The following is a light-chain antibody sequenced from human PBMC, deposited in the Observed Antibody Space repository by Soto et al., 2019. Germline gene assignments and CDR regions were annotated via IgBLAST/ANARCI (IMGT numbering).Light chain of an antibody. CDR3: QQRTNWPIT. CDR2: DAS. CDR1: QSVSSS. V-gene: IGKV3-11*01. Sequence: EIVLTQSPATLSLSPGERAALSCRASQSVSSSLAWYQQKPGQAPRLLIYDASNRATGIPARFRGSGSGTDFTLTISSLEPEDFAVYYCQQRTNWPITFGQGTRLEIQ. J-gene: IGKJ5*01.